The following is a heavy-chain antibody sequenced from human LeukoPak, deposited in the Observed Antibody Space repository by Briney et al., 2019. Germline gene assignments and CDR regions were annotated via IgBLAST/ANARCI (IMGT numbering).Heavy chain of an antibody. D-gene: IGHD3-10*02. V-gene: IGHV3-30*02. CDR3: ARESGAAKIGQMLNY. J-gene: IGHJ4*02. CDR1: GLMFSTSG. CDR2: IQYDGSEI. Sequence: GGSLRLSCATSGLMFSTSGMHWVRQTPGKGLEWVAFIQYDGSEIYYADSLKGRFTISRDNSKNTLYLQMNSLRAEDTAVFYCARESGAAKIGQMLNYWGQGTLVTVSS.